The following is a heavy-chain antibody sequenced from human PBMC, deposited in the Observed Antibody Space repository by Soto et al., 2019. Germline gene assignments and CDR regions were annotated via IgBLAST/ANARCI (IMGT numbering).Heavy chain of an antibody. CDR1: GFTFSNYG. CDR2: IRNDGSNE. CDR3: AKGPAGGDTHRSADY. Sequence: LRLSCAASGFTFSNYGMHWVRQAPGKGLEWVAVIRNDGSNEYYADSVKGRFTISRDNPKHTLYLQMNSLRAEDTAVYYCAKGPAGGDTHRSADYWGQGALVTVS. V-gene: IGHV3-30*18. D-gene: IGHD3-16*01. J-gene: IGHJ4*02.